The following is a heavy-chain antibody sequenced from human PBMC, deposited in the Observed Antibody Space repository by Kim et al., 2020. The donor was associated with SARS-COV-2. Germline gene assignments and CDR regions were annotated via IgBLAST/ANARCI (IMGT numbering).Heavy chain of an antibody. CDR3: ARDREMAPDAFDI. V-gene: IGHV1-69*01. D-gene: IGHD5-12*01. J-gene: IGHJ3*02. Sequence: AQKFQGRVTSTADESTSTAYMELSSLRSEDTAVYYCARDREMAPDAFDIWGQGTMVTVSS.